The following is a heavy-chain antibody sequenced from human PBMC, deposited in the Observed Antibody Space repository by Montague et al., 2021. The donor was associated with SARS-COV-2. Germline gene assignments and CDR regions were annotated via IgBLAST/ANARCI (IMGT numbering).Heavy chain of an antibody. CDR1: GVSITSYY. D-gene: IGHD3-16*01. CDR2: IYASGST. Sequence: SETLSLTCSISGVSITSYYWSWVRQPAGKGLEWIGHIYASGSTNXSPSLKSRVRLSIDNAKNQFSLKLESLTAADTAVYYCVRDGGNWYYFDYWGQGALVTVSS. V-gene: IGHV4-4*07. J-gene: IGHJ4*02. CDR3: VRDGGNWYYFDY.